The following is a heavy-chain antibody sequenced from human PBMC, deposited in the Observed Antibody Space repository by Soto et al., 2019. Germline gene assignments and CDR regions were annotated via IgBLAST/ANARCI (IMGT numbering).Heavy chain of an antibody. D-gene: IGHD2-15*01. J-gene: IGHJ5*02. CDR1: GFTFSSYS. V-gene: IGHV3-48*01. CDR2: ISSSSSTI. Sequence: GGSLRLSCAASGFTFSSYSMNWVRQAPGKGLEWVSYISSSSSTIYYADSVKGRFTISRDNAKNSLYLQMNSLRAEDTAVYYCARDRLVVAATRGHNWFDPWGQGTLVTVSS. CDR3: ARDRLVVAATRGHNWFDP.